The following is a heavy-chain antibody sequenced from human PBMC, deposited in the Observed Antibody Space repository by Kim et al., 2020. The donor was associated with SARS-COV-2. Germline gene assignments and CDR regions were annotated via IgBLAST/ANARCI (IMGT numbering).Heavy chain of an antibody. J-gene: IGHJ4*02. D-gene: IGHD5-18*01. V-gene: IGHV3-15*01. CDR1: GFTFSNAW. CDR2: IKSKTDVGTT. CDR3: TTAWYSYDYNEYY. Sequence: GGSLRLSCAASGFTFSNAWMGWVRQAPGKGLGWVGRIKSKTDVGTTDYAAPVKGRFTISRDDSKNTLYLQMNSLKTEDTAVYYCTTAWYSYDYNEYYWGQGTLVTVSS.